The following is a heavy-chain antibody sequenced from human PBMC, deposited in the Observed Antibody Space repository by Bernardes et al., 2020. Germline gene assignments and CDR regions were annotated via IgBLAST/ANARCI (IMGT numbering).Heavy chain of an antibody. J-gene: IGHJ4*02. D-gene: IGHD4-17*01. Sequence: ASVKVSCKASGYTFTSYGISWVRQAPGQGLEWMGWISAYNGNTNYAQKLQGRVTMTTDTSTSTAYMELRSLRSDDTAVYYCARHLSGYEMTTVTSPFYYFDYWGQGTLVTVSS. V-gene: IGHV1-18*01. CDR1: GYTFTSYG. CDR3: ARHLSGYEMTTVTSPFYYFDY. CDR2: ISAYNGNT.